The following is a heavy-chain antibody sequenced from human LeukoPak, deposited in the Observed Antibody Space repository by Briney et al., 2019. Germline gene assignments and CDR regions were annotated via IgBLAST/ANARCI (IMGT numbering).Heavy chain of an antibody. D-gene: IGHD3-10*01. CDR1: GFTFSSYA. Sequence: GGSLRLSCAASGFTFSSYAMHWVRQTPGKGLEWVAVISYDGSNKYYADSVKGRFTISRDNSKNTLYLQMNSLRAEDTAVYYCARALLWFGELYPYYYYGMDVWGQGTTVTVSS. CDR3: ARALLWFGELYPYYYYGMDV. J-gene: IGHJ6*02. V-gene: IGHV3-30-3*01. CDR2: ISYDGSNK.